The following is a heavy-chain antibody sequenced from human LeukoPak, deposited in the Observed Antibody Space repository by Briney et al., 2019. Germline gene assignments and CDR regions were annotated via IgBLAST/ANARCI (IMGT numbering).Heavy chain of an antibody. CDR2: FYISGGT. CDR1: GDSISSGSYY. V-gene: IGHV4-61*02. J-gene: IGHJ3*02. Sequence: SETLSLTCTVSGDSISSGSYYWNWIRQPAGKGLEWIGRFYISGGTNYNPSLKSRVSISVDTSKNQFSLKLTSVTAADTAVYYCASLGGFAIWGQGTVVTVSS. CDR3: ASLGGFAI.